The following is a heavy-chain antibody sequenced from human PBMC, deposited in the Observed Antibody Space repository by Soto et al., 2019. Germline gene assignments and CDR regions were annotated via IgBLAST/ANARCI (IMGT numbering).Heavy chain of an antibody. CDR3: ATDLPYSSGWPLEY. J-gene: IGHJ4*02. CDR2: ISYDGSNK. Sequence: PGWSLRLSCAASGFTFSSYAMHLVRQAPGKGLEWVAVISYDGSNKYYADSVKGRFTISRDNSKNTLYLQMNSLRAEDTAVYYCATDLPYSSGWPLEYWGQGTLVTVSS. V-gene: IGHV3-30-3*01. D-gene: IGHD6-19*01. CDR1: GFTFSSYA.